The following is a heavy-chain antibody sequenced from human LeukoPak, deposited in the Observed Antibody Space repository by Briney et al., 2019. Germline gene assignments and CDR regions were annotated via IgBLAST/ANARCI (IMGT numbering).Heavy chain of an antibody. Sequence: SVKVSCKASGGTFSSYAISWVRQAPGQGLEWIGGIIPIFGTANYAQKFQGRVTITADKSTSTAYMELSSLRSEDTAVYYCARDPRFPGTNPNEEQLAYFDYWGQGTLVTVSS. CDR2: IIPIFGTA. CDR3: ARDPRFPGTNPNEEQLAYFDY. CDR1: GGTFSSYA. J-gene: IGHJ4*02. D-gene: IGHD6-13*01. V-gene: IGHV1-69*06.